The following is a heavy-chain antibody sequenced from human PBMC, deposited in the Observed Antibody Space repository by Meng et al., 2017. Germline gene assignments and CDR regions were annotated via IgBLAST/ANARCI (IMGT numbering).Heavy chain of an antibody. D-gene: IGHD1-26*01. J-gene: IGHJ4*02. CDR1: GDSVSSNSAA. V-gene: IGHV6-1*01. CDR3: ARGSYSFDS. Sequence: QIQLQPSRPGLVKPSQTLSLICAISGDSVSSNSAAWNWIRQSPSRGLEWLGRAYYRSKWYHDYAESVKSRISIDPDTSKNQFSLQLRSVTPEDSAVYYCARGSYSFDSWGQRTLVTVSS. CDR2: AYYRSKWYH.